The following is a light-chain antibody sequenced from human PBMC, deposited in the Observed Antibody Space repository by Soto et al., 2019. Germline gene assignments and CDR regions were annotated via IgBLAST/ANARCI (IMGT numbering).Light chain of an antibody. CDR3: QQYNDYFT. CDR1: QSINSW. J-gene: IGKJ4*01. V-gene: IGKV1-5*03. CDR2: KAS. Sequence: DIQMTQSPSTLSVSIGDRVTITCRASQSINSWLAWYQQKPGKAPKLLIYKASNLESGVPSRFSGSGSGTEFTLTISSLQPDDYATYYRQQYNDYFTFGGGTKVDIK.